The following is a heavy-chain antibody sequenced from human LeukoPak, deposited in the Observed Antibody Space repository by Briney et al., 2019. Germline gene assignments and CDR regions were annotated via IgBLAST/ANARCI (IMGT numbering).Heavy chain of an antibody. D-gene: IGHD6-25*01. J-gene: IGHJ4*02. CDR3: GKAFPPLRVAAAGDY. Sequence: GGSLRLSCTASGFTFSNCDMNWFRQAPGKGLQWVSSISYMGDHRYYADSAKGRFTISRDNAKNSLYLQMDNLRADDTAVYYCGKAFPPLRVAAAGDYWGQGTLVTVSS. CDR1: GFTFSNCD. V-gene: IGHV3-21*06. CDR2: ISYMGDHR.